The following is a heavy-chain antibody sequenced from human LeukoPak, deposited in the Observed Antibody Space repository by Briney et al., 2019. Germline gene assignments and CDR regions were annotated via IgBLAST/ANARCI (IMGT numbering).Heavy chain of an antibody. CDR1: GYSFTGYW. V-gene: IGHV5-51*01. CDR2: IYPGDSDT. Sequence: GDSLKISCKGSGYSFTGYWIGWVRQMPGKGLEWMGIIYPGDSDTRYSPSFQGQVTISVDKTISTAYLQWSSLKASDNAMYYCARREGSGSYYVGAFDIWGQGTMVTVSS. J-gene: IGHJ3*02. D-gene: IGHD3-10*01. CDR3: ARREGSGSYYVGAFDI.